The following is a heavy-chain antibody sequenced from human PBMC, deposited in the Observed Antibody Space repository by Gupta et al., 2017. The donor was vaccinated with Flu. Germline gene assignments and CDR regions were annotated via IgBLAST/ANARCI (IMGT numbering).Heavy chain of an antibody. Sequence: AASGSTWRNAWMRGGRQALGTGLEWVGRDNKMSDCETTNYAATVKGRFTISRDDSTDTLYLQLNRRKTADKDVYYWTTYNDGYVLGGGQGTMVTVSS. D-gene: IGHD5-12*01. CDR1: GSTWRNAW. J-gene: IGHJ4*02. V-gene: IGHV3-15*06. CDR3: TTYNDGYVLG. CDR2: DNKMSDCETT.